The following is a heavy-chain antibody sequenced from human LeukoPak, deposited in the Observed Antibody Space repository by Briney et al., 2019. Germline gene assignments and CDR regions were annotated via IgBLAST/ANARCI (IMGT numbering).Heavy chain of an antibody. CDR1: GGSISSSSYY. CDR3: ARLYYDSSGYYQICYFDY. CDR2: IYYGGST. J-gene: IGHJ4*02. Sequence: SETLSLTCTVSGGSISSSSYYWGWIRQPPGKGLEWIGSIYYGGSTYYNPSLKSRATISVDTYKNQFSLNLSSVTAADTAVYYCARLYYDSSGYYQICYFDYWGQGTLVTVSS. V-gene: IGHV4-39*01. D-gene: IGHD3-22*01.